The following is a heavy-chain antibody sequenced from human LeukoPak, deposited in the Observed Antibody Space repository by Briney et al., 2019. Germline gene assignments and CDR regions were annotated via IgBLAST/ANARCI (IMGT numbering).Heavy chain of an antibody. CDR1: GYTFTSYA. V-gene: IGHV1-69*04. CDR2: IIPILGIA. Sequence: SVKVSCKASGYTFTSYAISWVRQAPGQGLEWMGRIIPILGIANYAQKFRGRVTITADKSTSTAYMELSSLRSEDTAVYYCARDGLYGDHDYWGQGTLVTVSS. CDR3: ARDGLYGDHDY. D-gene: IGHD4-17*01. J-gene: IGHJ4*02.